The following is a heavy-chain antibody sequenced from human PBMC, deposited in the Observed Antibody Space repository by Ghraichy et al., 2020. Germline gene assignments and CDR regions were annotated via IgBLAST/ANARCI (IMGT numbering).Heavy chain of an antibody. CDR2: ITSSGYI. J-gene: IGHJ3*02. D-gene: IGHD4-17*01. CDR1: GFTFSNYD. V-gene: IGHV3-69-1*02. Sequence: GGSLRLSCAASGFTFSNYDMNWVRQAPGKGLEWVSSITSSGYIDSADSLQGRITISRDNANNTLYLQMSSLRAEDTAVYYCARDYGSNNNDAFDIWGQGTMVNVSS. CDR3: ARDYGSNNNDAFDI.